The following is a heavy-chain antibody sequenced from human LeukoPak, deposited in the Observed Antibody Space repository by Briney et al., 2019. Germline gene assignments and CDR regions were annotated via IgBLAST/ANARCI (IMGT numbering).Heavy chain of an antibody. Sequence: PGGSLRLSCAASGFTFSSYAMSWVRQAPGKGLVWVTRINSDGSSTNYADSVKGRFTISRDNAKKTLYLQMHSLRAEDTAVYYCAREEISGYYYVDYWGQGTLVTVSS. J-gene: IGHJ4*02. CDR2: INSDGSST. CDR1: GFTFSSYA. CDR3: AREEISGYYYVDY. V-gene: IGHV3-74*01. D-gene: IGHD3-22*01.